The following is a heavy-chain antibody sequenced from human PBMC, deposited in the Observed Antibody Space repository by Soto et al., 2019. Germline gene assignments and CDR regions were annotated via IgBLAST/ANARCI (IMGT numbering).Heavy chain of an antibody. CDR2: ISSSSSYI. V-gene: IGHV3-21*01. Sequence: EVQLVESGGGLVKPGGSLRLSCEDSGFTFSSYSMNWVRQAPGKGLEWVSSISSSSSYIYYADSVKGRFTISRDNAKNSLYLQMNSLRAEDTAVYYCSRDGRYFDYWGQGTLVTVSS. CDR1: GFTFSSYS. CDR3: SRDGRYFDY. J-gene: IGHJ4*02.